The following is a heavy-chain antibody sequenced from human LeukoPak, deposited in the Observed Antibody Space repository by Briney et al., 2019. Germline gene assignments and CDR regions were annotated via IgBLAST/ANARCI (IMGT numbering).Heavy chain of an antibody. J-gene: IGHJ4*02. CDR2: ISSSSSYI. Sequence: GGSLRLSCAASGFTFSSYSMNWVRQAPGKGLEWVSSISSSSSYIYYADSVKGRFTISRDNAKNSLYLQMNSLRAEDTAVYYCARDYSIAVAGFHFDYWGQGTLVTVSS. D-gene: IGHD6-19*01. V-gene: IGHV3-21*01. CDR1: GFTFSSYS. CDR3: ARDYSIAVAGFHFDY.